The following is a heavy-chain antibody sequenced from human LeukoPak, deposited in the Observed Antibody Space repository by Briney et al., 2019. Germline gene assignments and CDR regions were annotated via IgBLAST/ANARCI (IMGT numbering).Heavy chain of an antibody. Sequence: RGSLRLSCAASGFTFSSYDMHWVRQATGKGLEWVSAIGTAGDTYYPGSVKGRFTISRENAKNSLYLQMNSLRAGDTAVYYCARAANPRKRYYYGMDVWGQGTTVTVSS. CDR2: IGTAGDT. V-gene: IGHV3-13*01. J-gene: IGHJ6*02. D-gene: IGHD1-14*01. CDR1: GFTFSSYD. CDR3: ARAANPRKRYYYGMDV.